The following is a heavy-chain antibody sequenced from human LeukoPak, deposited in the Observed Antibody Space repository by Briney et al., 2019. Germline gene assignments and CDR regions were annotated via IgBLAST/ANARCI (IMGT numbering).Heavy chain of an antibody. V-gene: IGHV3-23*01. CDR3: AKNFYGDYNFFFDY. CDR1: GFTFNDYT. CDR2: ISGSGGTT. J-gene: IGHJ4*02. Sequence: GGSLRLSCAASGFTFNDYTMTWVRQAPGKGLEWVSAISGSGGTTYYADSVKGHFTISRDNSKNTLYLQMNSLRAEDTAVYYCAKNFYGDYNFFFDYWGQGTLVTVSS. D-gene: IGHD4-17*01.